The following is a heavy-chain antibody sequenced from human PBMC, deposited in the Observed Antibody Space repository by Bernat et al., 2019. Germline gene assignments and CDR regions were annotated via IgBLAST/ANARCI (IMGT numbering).Heavy chain of an antibody. Sequence: EVQLVESGGGLVKPGGSLRLSCAASGFTFSNAWMSWVRQAPGKGLEWVGRIKSKTDGGTTDYAAPVKGRFTISRDDSKNTLYLQMNSLKTEDTAVYYFTPHLHFWSGYYNNDHRGPGTPGTV. D-gene: IGHD3-3*02. CDR3: TPHLHFWSGYYNNDH. CDR2: IKSKTDGGTT. CDR1: GFTFSNAW. J-gene: IGHJ4*02. V-gene: IGHV3-15*01.